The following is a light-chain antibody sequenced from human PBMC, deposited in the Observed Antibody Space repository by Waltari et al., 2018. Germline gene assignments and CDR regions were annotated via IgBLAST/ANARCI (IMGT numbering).Light chain of an antibody. Sequence: QSALPQPASVSGSPGQSITISCTGTSSDVGGYEYVSWYQQYPGKAPKLMIYEVRNRPSGVSNRFSGSKSGNTASLTISGLQAEDEADYYCSSVTRSSTWVFGGGTKLTVL. CDR3: SSVTRSSTWV. CDR2: EVR. J-gene: IGLJ3*02. CDR1: SSDVGGYEY. V-gene: IGLV2-14*01.